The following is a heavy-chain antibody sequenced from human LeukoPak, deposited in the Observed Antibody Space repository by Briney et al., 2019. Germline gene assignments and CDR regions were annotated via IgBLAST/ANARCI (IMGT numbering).Heavy chain of an antibody. Sequence: PSETLSLTCTVSGGSISSSSYYWGWIRQPPGKGLEWIGSIYYSGGTYYNPSLKSRVTISVDTSKNQFSLKLSSVTAADTAVYYCARVSSIVVVPAAIGVFDYWGQRTLVTVSS. CDR2: IYYSGGT. D-gene: IGHD2-2*01. V-gene: IGHV4-39*01. CDR1: GGSISSSSYY. J-gene: IGHJ4*02. CDR3: ARVSSIVVVPAAIGVFDY.